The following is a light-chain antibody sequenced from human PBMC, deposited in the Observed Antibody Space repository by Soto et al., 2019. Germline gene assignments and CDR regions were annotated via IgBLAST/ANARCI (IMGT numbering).Light chain of an antibody. J-gene: IGKJ1*01. Sequence: ILMTQSPATLPVSPWAIATLAGRASQSVGSDLVWYRQKPGQAPRLLIYGASTRATGIPARFSGSGSGTEFTLTISSLQPDDFATYYCQHYNSYSEAFGQGTKVDIK. CDR2: GAS. V-gene: IGKV3-15*01. CDR1: QSVGSD. CDR3: QHYNSYSEA.